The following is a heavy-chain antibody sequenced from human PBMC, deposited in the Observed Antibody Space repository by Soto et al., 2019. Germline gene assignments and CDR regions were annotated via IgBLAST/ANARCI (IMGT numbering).Heavy chain of an antibody. Sequence: ASVKVSCKASGYTFTSYGISWVRQAPGQGLEWMGWISAYNGNTNYAQKLQGRVTMTTDTSTSTAYMELRSLRSDDTAVYYCARDAMYNWNDVVGGFDIWGQGKMVPV. CDR3: ARDAMYNWNDVVGGFDI. D-gene: IGHD1-20*01. V-gene: IGHV1-18*01. J-gene: IGHJ3*02. CDR2: ISAYNGNT. CDR1: GYTFTSYG.